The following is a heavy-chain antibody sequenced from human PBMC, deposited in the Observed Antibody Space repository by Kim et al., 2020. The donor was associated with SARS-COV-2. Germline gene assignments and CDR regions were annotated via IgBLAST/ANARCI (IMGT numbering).Heavy chain of an antibody. D-gene: IGHD6-13*01. J-gene: IGHJ4*02. CDR3: ARQYSSSWLPLDY. V-gene: IGHV1-18*01. Sequence: ARKLKGRVTMTTDTSTSKAYMELRSLKSDDTAVYYCARQYSSSWLPLDYWGQGTLVTVSS.